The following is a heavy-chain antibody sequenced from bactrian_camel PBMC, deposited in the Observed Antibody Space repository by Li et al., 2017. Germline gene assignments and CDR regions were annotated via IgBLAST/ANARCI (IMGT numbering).Heavy chain of an antibody. CDR1: GYTYNRNC. CDR3: TPGVY. V-gene: IGHV3S6*01. D-gene: IGHD2*01. Sequence: HVQLVESGGGSVQAGGSLRLSCAASGYTYNRNCMAWFRQAPGKGLEWVSSIYSDGSKTSYADSVKGRFIISRDDATATLILQLNSLKTEDTARYYCTPGVYWGQGTQVTVS. CDR2: IYSDGSKT. J-gene: IGHJ4*01.